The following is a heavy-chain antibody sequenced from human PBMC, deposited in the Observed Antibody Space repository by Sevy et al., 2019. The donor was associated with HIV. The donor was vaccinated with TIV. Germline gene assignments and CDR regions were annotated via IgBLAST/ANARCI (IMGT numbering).Heavy chain of an antibody. CDR1: GFTFSDYW. D-gene: IGHD6-13*01. J-gene: IGHJ4*02. CDR2: IKQDGSEK. V-gene: IGHV3-7*01. CDR3: VRAVAADGSF. Sequence: GGSLRLSCAASGFTFSDYWMSWVRQAPGKGLEWVANIKQDGSEKYYVDSVKGRFTISRDNARNFLYLQMNSLRAEDTARYYCVRAVAADGSFWGQGTLVTVSS.